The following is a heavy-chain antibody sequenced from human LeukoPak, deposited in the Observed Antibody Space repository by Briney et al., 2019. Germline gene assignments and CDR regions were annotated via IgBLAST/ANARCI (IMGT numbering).Heavy chain of an antibody. J-gene: IGHJ4*02. Sequence: PSETLSLTCTVSGGSISSHYWSWIRQPPGKGLEWIGYISYSGSTYYNPSLKSRVTISVDTSKNQFSLKLSSVTAADTAVYYCAKGPPYYDILTGQFDYWGQGTLVTVSS. CDR1: GGSISSHY. CDR2: ISYSGST. D-gene: IGHD3-9*01. CDR3: AKGPPYYDILTGQFDY. V-gene: IGHV4-59*11.